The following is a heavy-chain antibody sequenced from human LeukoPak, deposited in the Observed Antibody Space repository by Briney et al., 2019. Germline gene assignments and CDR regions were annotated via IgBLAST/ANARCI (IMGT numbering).Heavy chain of an antibody. D-gene: IGHD3-3*01. Sequence: ASVKVSCKASGYSFSSYGISWVRQAPGQGLEWMGWISANNGNTNYAQKLQGRVTMNTDTSTSTAYMELRSLRSDDTAVYFCARDLHYDFWSGYSPPDYWGQGTLVTVSS. CDR2: ISANNGNT. V-gene: IGHV1-18*01. CDR1: GYSFSSYG. CDR3: ARDLHYDFWSGYSPPDY. J-gene: IGHJ4*02.